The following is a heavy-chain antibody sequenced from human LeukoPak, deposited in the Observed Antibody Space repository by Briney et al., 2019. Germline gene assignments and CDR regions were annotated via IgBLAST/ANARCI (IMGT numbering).Heavy chain of an antibody. CDR2: INPNSGGT. D-gene: IGHD6-13*01. CDR3: ARPYHKGAAAGNFDY. V-gene: IGHV1-2*02. J-gene: IGHJ4*02. Sequence: ASVNLSFTSSGYGFTGYYMHWVRQAHGQGIGRMGWINPNSGGTNYAQKFQGRVTMTRDTSISTAYMELSRLRSDDTAVYYCARPYHKGAAAGNFDYWGQGTLVTVSS. CDR1: GYGFTGYY.